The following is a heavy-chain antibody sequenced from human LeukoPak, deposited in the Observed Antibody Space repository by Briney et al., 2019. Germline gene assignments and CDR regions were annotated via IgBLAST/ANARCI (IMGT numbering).Heavy chain of an antibody. V-gene: IGHV3-48*01. D-gene: IGHD6-19*01. CDR2: ISSSSSTI. CDR3: AKLSGAVAGTGRWFDP. CDR1: GFTFSSYG. Sequence: GSLRLSCAASGFTFSSYGMTWVRQAPGKGLEWVSYISSSSSTIYYADSVKGRFTISRDNSKNTLYLQMNSLRAEDTAVYYCAKLSGAVAGTGRWFDPWGQGTLVTVSP. J-gene: IGHJ5*02.